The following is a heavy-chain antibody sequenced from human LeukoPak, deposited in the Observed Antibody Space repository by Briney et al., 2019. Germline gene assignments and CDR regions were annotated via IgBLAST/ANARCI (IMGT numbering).Heavy chain of an antibody. CDR2: INPSGGST. V-gene: IGHV1-46*01. CDR3: ARDMGRGSSWYGFDY. J-gene: IGHJ4*02. D-gene: IGHD6-13*01. Sequence: ASVKVSCKASGYTFTGYYMHWVRQAPGQGLEWMGIINPSGGSTSYAQKFQGRVTMTRDTSTSTVYMELSSLRSEDTAVYYCARDMGRGSSWYGFDYWGQGTLVTVSS. CDR1: GYTFTGYY.